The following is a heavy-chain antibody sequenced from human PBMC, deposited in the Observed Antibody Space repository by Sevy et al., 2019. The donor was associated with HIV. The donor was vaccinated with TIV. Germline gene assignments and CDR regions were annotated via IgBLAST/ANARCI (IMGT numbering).Heavy chain of an antibody. Sequence: GGSLRLSCAASGFTGNSKYMTWVRQAPGKGLEGVSVIHSDDTTYHADSVKDSFAISRDNFKNTLYLHMSRRRAEYTAVYYCVKGKSGYGYALNYWGQGTLVTVSS. D-gene: IGHD5-18*01. J-gene: IGHJ4*02. CDR1: GFTGNSKY. V-gene: IGHV3-66*01. CDR3: VKGKSGYGYALNY. CDR2: IHSDDTT.